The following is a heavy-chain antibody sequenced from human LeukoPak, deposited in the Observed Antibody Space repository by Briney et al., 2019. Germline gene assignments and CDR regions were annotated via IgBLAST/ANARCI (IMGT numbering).Heavy chain of an antibody. CDR3: AKDKGIAFDY. CDR1: GFTVSSNY. V-gene: IGHV3-30*18. CDR2: ISYDGSNK. J-gene: IGHJ4*02. D-gene: IGHD2-15*01. Sequence: GGSLRLSCAASGFTVSSNYMSWVRQAPGKGLEWVAVISYDGSNKYYADSVKGRFTISRDNSKNTLYLQMNSLRAEDTAVYYCAKDKGIAFDYWGQGTLVTVSS.